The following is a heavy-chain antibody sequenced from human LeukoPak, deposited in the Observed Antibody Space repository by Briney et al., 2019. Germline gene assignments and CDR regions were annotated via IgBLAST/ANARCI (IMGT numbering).Heavy chain of an antibody. V-gene: IGHV3-21*01. CDR3: ARAHRPYYYDSSGYYYPPPGY. CDR2: ISGSSGHI. Sequence: GGSLRLSCAASGFSFSSYTMNWVRQAPGKGLEWVSSISGSSGHIYYSDSMKGRFTISRDNSKNTLYLQMNSLRAEDTAVYYCARAHRPYYYDSSGYYYPPPGYWGQGTLVTVSS. CDR1: GFSFSSYT. D-gene: IGHD3-22*01. J-gene: IGHJ4*02.